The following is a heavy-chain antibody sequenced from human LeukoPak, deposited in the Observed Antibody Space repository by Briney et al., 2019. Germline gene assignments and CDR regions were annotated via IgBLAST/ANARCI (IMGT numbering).Heavy chain of an antibody. Sequence: SETLSLTCTVSGGSLSSGSYYWSWIRQPAGKGLEWIGRIYTSGSTNYNPSLKSRVTISVDTSKNQFSLKLSSVTAADTAVYYCARMYDSSGYSYYGMDVWGQGTTVTVSS. V-gene: IGHV4-61*02. J-gene: IGHJ6*02. D-gene: IGHD3-22*01. CDR1: GGSLSSGSYY. CDR2: IYTSGST. CDR3: ARMYDSSGYSYYGMDV.